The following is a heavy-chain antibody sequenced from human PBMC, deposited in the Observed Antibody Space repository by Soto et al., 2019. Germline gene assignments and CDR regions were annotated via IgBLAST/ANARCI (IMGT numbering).Heavy chain of an antibody. Sequence: GGSLRLSCAASGFTVSSNYMSWVRQAPGKGLEWVSVIYSGGSTYYADSVKGRFTISRDNSKNTLYLQMNSLRAEDTAVYYCARVGVDQLLWSFDYWGQGTLVTVSS. CDR1: GFTVSSNY. J-gene: IGHJ4*02. CDR2: IYSGGST. CDR3: ARVGVDQLLWSFDY. V-gene: IGHV3-66*01. D-gene: IGHD2-2*01.